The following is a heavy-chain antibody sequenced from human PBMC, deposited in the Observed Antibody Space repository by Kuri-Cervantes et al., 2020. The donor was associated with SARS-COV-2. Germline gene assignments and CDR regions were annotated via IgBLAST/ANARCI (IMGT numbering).Heavy chain of an antibody. CDR3: AREAAAPDWYYYYYMDV. CDR1: GFTFSSYA. CDR2: ISSTSSYI. Sequence: LSLTCAASGFTFSSYAMSWVRQAPGKGLEWVSSISSTSSYIFYADSVRGRFTVSRDNANNSLFLQMNSLRAEDTAVYYCAREAAAPDWYYYYYMDVWGKGNTVNVSS. V-gene: IGHV3-21*01. D-gene: IGHD6-13*01. J-gene: IGHJ6*03.